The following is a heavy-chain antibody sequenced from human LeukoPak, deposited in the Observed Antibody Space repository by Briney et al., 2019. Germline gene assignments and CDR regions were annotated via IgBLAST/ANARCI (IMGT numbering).Heavy chain of an antibody. CDR1: GFSLSTSGVG. CDR2: IYWDDDK. CDR3: AHRRAWDYFDY. V-gene: IGHV2-5*02. J-gene: IGHJ4*02. Sequence: SGPTLVKRTQTLTLTCTFSGFSLSTSGVGVGWIRQPPGKALEWLALIYWDDDKRYSPSLKSGLTITKDTSKNQVVLTMTNMDPVDTATYYCAHRRAWDYFDYWGQGTLVTVSS.